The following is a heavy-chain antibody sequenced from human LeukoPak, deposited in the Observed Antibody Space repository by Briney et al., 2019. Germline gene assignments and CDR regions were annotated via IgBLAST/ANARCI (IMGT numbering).Heavy chain of an antibody. CDR1: GFTFSSYA. J-gene: IGHJ4*02. D-gene: IGHD1-26*01. Sequence: GGSLRLSCAASGFTFSSYAMSWVRQAPGKGLEWVSAIRDSGSSTHYADSVKGRFTTSRDNSKNTLFLQMNSLRAEDTAIYYCAKYGPQDSGSSHVDSWGQGALVT. V-gene: IGHV3-23*01. CDR2: IRDSGSST. CDR3: AKYGPQDSGSSHVDS.